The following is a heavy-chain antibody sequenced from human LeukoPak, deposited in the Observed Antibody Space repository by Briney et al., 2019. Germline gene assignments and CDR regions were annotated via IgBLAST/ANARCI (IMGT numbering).Heavy chain of an antibody. Sequence: ASVKVSCKASGSTFSSYDINWVRQATGQGLEWMGWMNPNSGDTGYTQRFQGRVTMTRDTSISTAYMELSSLRSEDTAVYYCARGPYITGGHFDFWGQGTLVTVSS. CDR3: ARGPYITGGHFDF. CDR2: MNPNSGDT. V-gene: IGHV1-8*02. J-gene: IGHJ4*02. D-gene: IGHD3-3*01. CDR1: GSTFSSYD.